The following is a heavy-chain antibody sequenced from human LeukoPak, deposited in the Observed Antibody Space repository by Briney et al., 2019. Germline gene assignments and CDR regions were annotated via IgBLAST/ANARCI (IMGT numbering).Heavy chain of an antibody. CDR3: AKDQDDISYNWFDP. Sequence: GGSLRLSCAASGFTFSSYAMHWVRQAPGKGLEYASAISSNGGSTYYANSVKGRFTISRDNSKNTLYLQMNSLRAEDTAVYYCAKDQDDISYNWFDPWGQGTLVTVSS. J-gene: IGHJ5*02. CDR1: GFTFSSYA. D-gene: IGHD3-9*01. CDR2: ISSNGGST. V-gene: IGHV3-64*01.